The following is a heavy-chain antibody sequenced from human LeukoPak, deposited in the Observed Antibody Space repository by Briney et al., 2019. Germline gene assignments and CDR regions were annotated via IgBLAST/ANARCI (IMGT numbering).Heavy chain of an antibody. V-gene: IGHV3-23*01. CDR1: GFTFSSYA. CDR2: IGGSGGST. CDR3: AKAHYYGAGSYSAVSY. D-gene: IGHD3-10*01. J-gene: IGHJ4*02. Sequence: GGSLRPSCAASGFTFSSYAMSWVRQAPGKGLEWVSAIGGSGGSTYYADSVKGRFTISRDNSKNTLYLQMNSLRAEDTAVYYCAKAHYYGAGSYSAVSYWGQGTLVTVSS.